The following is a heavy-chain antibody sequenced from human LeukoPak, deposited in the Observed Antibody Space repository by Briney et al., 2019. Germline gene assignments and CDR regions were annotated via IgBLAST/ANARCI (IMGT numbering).Heavy chain of an antibody. CDR3: ARARIYGGNPACYFDY. CDR1: GGSFSGYS. D-gene: IGHD4-23*01. CDR2: INHSGST. Sequence: SETLSLTCAVYGGSFSGYSWTWIRQSPGKGLEWIGEINHSGSTNYNPSLKSRVTISVDTSKNQFSLKLSSVTAADTAVYYCARARIYGGNPACYFDYWGQGTLVTVSS. V-gene: IGHV4-34*01. J-gene: IGHJ4*02.